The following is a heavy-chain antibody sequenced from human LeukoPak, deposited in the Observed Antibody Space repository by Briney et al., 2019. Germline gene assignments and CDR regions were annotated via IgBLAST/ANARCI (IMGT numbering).Heavy chain of an antibody. V-gene: IGHV4-61*02. D-gene: IGHD2-15*01. J-gene: IGHJ4*02. CDR2: IYTSGST. CDR1: GGSISSGSYY. CDR3: ARLCSGGSCYSSDY. Sequence: SETLSLTCTVSGGSISSGSYYWSWIRQPAGKGLEWIGRIYTSGSTNYNPSLKSRVTISVDTSKNQFSLKLSSVTAADTAVYYCARLCSGGSCYSSDYWGQGTLVTVSS.